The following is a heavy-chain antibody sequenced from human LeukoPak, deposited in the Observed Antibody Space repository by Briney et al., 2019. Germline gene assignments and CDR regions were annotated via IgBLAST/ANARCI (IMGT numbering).Heavy chain of an antibody. CDR2: ISYDGSNK. V-gene: IGHV3-30-3*01. CDR3: ARAGPAYSSGPSWFDP. Sequence: GRSLRLSCAASGFTFSSYAMHWVRQAPGKGLEWVAVISYDGSNKYYAYSVKGRFTISRDNSKNTLYLQMNSLRAEDTAVYYCARAGPAYSSGPSWFDPWGQGTLVTVSS. J-gene: IGHJ5*02. CDR1: GFTFSSYA. D-gene: IGHD6-19*01.